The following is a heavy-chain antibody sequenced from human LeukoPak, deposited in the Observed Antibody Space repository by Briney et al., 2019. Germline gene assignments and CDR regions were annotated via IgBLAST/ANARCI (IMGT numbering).Heavy chain of an antibody. J-gene: IGHJ4*02. D-gene: IGHD3-10*01. CDR1: GFTFSDYY. Sequence: GGSLRLSCAASGFTFSDYYMSWIRQAPGKGLEWISDISSSSTYTNYADSVKGRFTISRNNAKNSLYLQMNSLRAEDTAVYYCARDHYYGSGKPFDYWGQGTLVTVSS. CDR3: ARDHYYGSGKPFDY. V-gene: IGHV3-11*05. CDR2: ISSSSTYT.